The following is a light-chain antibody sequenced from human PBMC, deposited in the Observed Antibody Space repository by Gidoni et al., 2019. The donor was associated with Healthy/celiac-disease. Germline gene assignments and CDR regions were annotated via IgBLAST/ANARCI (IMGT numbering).Light chain of an antibody. V-gene: IGKV3-11*01. CDR2: DAS. J-gene: IGKJ3*01. CDR1: QSVSSY. CDR3: QQRSNWPPRVT. Sequence: ELVLTQSPATLSLSPGERATLSCRASQSVSSYLAWYQQKPGQAPRLLIDDASNRATGIPARFSGRGSGTDFTLTISSLEPEDFAVYYCQQRSNWPPRVTFGPXTKVDIK.